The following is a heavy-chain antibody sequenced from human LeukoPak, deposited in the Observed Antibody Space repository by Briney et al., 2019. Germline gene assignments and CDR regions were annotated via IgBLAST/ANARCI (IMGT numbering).Heavy chain of an antibody. V-gene: IGHV3-30*02. J-gene: IGHJ4*02. CDR1: GFTFSSYG. D-gene: IGHD5-18*01. CDR2: IRYDGSNE. Sequence: PGGSLRLSCAASGFTFSSYGMHWVRQAPGKGLEWVSFIRYDGSNEYYADSVKGRFTISRDNAKNSLYLQMNSLRAEDTAVYYCARDLFPTAMGRFDYWGQGTLVTVSS. CDR3: ARDLFPTAMGRFDY.